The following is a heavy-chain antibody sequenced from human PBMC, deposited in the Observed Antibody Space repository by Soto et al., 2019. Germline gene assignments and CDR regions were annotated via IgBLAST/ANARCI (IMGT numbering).Heavy chain of an antibody. V-gene: IGHV1-69*01. J-gene: IGHJ4*02. CDR1: GGTFSSYA. CDR3: ARGVEDIVVVPAAPRRYFDY. D-gene: IGHD2-2*01. Sequence: QVQLVPSGAEVKKPGSSVKVSCKASGGTFSSYAISWVRQAPGQGLEWMGGIIPIFGTANYAQKFQGRVTITADESTSTAYMELSSLRSEDTAVYYCARGVEDIVVVPAAPRRYFDYWGQGTLVTVSS. CDR2: IIPIFGTA.